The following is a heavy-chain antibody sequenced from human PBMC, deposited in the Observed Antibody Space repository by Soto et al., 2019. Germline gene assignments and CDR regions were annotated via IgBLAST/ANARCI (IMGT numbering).Heavy chain of an antibody. J-gene: IGHJ4*02. Sequence: QVQLVQSGAEVKKPGASVKVSCKASGYTFASYAISWMRQAPGQGLEWMGWISAYNGNTNYAQKLQGRVTMTTDTSTSTAHMELRSLRSDDTAVYYCASDPPPPDYWGQGTLVTVSS. CDR1: GYTFASYA. V-gene: IGHV1-18*01. CDR3: ASDPPPPDY. CDR2: ISAYNGNT.